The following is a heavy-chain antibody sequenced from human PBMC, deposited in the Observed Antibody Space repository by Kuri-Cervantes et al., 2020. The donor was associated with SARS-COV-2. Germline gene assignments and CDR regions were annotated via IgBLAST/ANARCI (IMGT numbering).Heavy chain of an antibody. V-gene: IGHV7-4-1*02. J-gene: IGHJ6*03. CDR1: GYTFTSYA. D-gene: IGHD5-12*01. CDR3: AKSVGYDLHFYYYMDV. CDR2: INTNTGNP. Sequence: ASVKVSCKASGYTFTSYAMNWVRQAPGQGLEWMGWINTNTGNPTYAQGFTGRFVFSLDTSVSTAYLQISSLKAEDTAVYYCAKSVGYDLHFYYYMDVWGTGTTVTVSS.